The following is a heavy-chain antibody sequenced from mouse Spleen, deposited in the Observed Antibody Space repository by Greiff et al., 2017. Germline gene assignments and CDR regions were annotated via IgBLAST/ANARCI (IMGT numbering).Heavy chain of an antibody. CDR2: IYPGDGDT. V-gene: IGHV1-82*01. J-gene: IGHJ4*01. Sequence: QVQLQQSGPELVKPGASVKISCKASGYAFSSSWMNWVKQRPGKGLEWIGRIYPGDGDTNYNGKFKGKATLTADKSSSTAYMQLSSLTSEDSAVYFCAREMKYGNYAMDYWGQGTSVTVSS. CDR1: GYAFSSSW. CDR3: AREMKYGNYAMDY. D-gene: IGHD2-10*02.